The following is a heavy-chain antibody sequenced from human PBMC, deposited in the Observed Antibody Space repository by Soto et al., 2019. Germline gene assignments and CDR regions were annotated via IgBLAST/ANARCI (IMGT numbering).Heavy chain of an antibody. CDR3: ARAPYYYDSSGYYSDYYYGMDV. Sequence: QVQLQESGPGLVKPSETLSLTCTVSGGSISSYYWSWIRQPPGKGLEWIGYIYYSGSTNYNPSLNSRVTISVDTSKNQFPLKLSSVTAADTAVYYCARAPYYYDSSGYYSDYYYGMDVWGQGTTVTVSS. D-gene: IGHD3-22*01. V-gene: IGHV4-59*01. CDR2: IYYSGST. CDR1: GGSISSYY. J-gene: IGHJ6*02.